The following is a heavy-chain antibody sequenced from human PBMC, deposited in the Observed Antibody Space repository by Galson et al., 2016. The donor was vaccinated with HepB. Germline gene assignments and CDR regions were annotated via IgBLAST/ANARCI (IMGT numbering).Heavy chain of an antibody. CDR3: ANARGYGDYNYFYYYGMDV. J-gene: IGHJ6*02. CDR1: GFTFSSYV. CDR2: ISYEGSNK. Sequence: SLRLSCAASGFTFSSYVMSWVRQAPGKGLEWVAVISYEGSNKYYADSVKGRFTISRDNSKNTLYLQMNSLRAADSAVYYCANARGYGDYNYFYYYGMDVWGHGTTVTVSS. D-gene: IGHD4-17*01. V-gene: IGHV3-30*18.